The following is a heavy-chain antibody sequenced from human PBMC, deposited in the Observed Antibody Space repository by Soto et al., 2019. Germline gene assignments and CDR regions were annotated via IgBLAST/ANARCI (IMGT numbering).Heavy chain of an antibody. CDR2: INHSGST. CDR1: GGSFSGYY. V-gene: IGHV4-34*01. Sequence: SETLSRTCAVYGGSFSGYYWSWSRKHTRKGLEWIGEINHSGSTNYNPSLKSRVTISVDTSKNQFSLKLSSVTAADTAVYYCASALGYCSSTSCSSFDYWGQGTLVTVSS. D-gene: IGHD2-2*01. J-gene: IGHJ4*02. CDR3: ASALGYCSSTSCSSFDY.